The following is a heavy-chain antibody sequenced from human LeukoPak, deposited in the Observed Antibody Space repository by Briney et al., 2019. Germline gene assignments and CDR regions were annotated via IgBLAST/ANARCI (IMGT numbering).Heavy chain of an antibody. D-gene: IGHD3-3*01. CDR1: GFTFSSYA. CDR2: ISGSGGST. CDR3: AKSIFGVVIMNDAFDI. Sequence: AGGSLRLSCAASGFTFSSYAMSWVRQAPGKGLEWVSAISGSGGSTYYADSVKGRFTISRDNSKNTLYLQMNSLRAEDTAVYYCAKSIFGVVIMNDAFDIWGQGTMVTVSS. V-gene: IGHV3-23*01. J-gene: IGHJ3*02.